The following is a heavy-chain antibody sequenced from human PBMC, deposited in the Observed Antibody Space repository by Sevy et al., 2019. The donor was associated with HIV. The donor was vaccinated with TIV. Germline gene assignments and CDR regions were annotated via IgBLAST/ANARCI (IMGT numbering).Heavy chain of an antibody. J-gene: IGHJ4*02. V-gene: IGHV1-2*06. D-gene: IGHD1-26*01. CDR3: ARSALSRSYSKY. CDR1: GYTFTGYY. CDR2: INPNSGGT. Sequence: ASVKVSCKASGYTFTGYYMHWVRQAPGQGLEWMGRINPNSGGTNYAQKFQVRVTMTRDTSISTAYMELSRLRSDDTAVYYCARSALSRSYSKYWGQGTLVTVSS.